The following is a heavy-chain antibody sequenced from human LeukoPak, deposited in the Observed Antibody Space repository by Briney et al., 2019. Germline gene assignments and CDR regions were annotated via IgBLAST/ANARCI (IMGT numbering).Heavy chain of an antibody. J-gene: IGHJ4*02. CDR1: GYTFTGYY. Sequence: ASVKVSCKASGYTFTGYYMNWVRQAPGQGLEWMGRINPNSGGTNYAQKFQGRVTMTRDTSISTAYMELSRLRSDDTAVYYCASSYSSGWTFDYWGQGTLVTVSS. V-gene: IGHV1-2*06. CDR3: ASSYSSGWTFDY. CDR2: INPNSGGT. D-gene: IGHD6-19*01.